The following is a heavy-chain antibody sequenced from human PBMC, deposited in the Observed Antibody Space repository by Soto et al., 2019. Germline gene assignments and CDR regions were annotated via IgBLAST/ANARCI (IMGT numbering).Heavy chain of an antibody. CDR2: IYWDDDK. CDR3: AHRVLRTVFGLVTTTAVYFDF. J-gene: IGHJ4*02. Sequence: QITLNESGPTQVKPRQTLTLTCTFSGFSLTTSGVGVGWIRQSPGKAPEWLALIYWDDDKRYSPSLKSRLTITKATSKNQVVLTMADLDLADTATYYCAHRVLRTVFGLVTTTAVYFDFWGQETPVAVSS. D-gene: IGHD3-3*01. V-gene: IGHV2-5*02. CDR1: GFSLTTSGVG.